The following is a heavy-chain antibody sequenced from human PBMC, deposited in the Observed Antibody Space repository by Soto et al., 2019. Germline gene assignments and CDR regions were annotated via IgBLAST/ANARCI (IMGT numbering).Heavy chain of an antibody. CDR2: IRSKAYGGTT. CDR1: GFTFGDYA. J-gene: IGHJ6*02. D-gene: IGHD3-22*01. CDR3: TRDSSGYNTRLNYYGMDV. Sequence: GGSLRLSCTASGFTFGDYAMSWFRQAPGKGLEWVGFIRSKAYGGTTEYAASVKGRFTISRDDSKSIAYLQMNSLKTEDTAVYYCTRDSSGYNTRLNYYGMDVWGQGTTVTSP. V-gene: IGHV3-49*03.